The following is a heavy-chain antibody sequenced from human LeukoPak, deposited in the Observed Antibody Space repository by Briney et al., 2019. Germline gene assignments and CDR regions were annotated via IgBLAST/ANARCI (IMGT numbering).Heavy chain of an antibody. D-gene: IGHD6-19*01. CDR1: GFSFSSYW. Sequence: PGGSLRLSCAASGFSFSSYWMHWVRQTPGKGLVWVSTISASGGTTYYADSVKGRFTISRDYSKNTLYLQMNSLRAEDTAIYYCAKAISGPLVPTSGWNYWGQGTLATVSS. CDR2: ISASGGTT. CDR3: AKAISGPLVPTSGWNY. J-gene: IGHJ4*02. V-gene: IGHV3-23*01.